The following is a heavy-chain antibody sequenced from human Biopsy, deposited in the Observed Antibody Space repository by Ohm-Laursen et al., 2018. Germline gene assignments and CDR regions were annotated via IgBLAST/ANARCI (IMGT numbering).Heavy chain of an antibody. Sequence: ASVKVSCKASGYSFTSYYLHWVRQAPGQGLEWMGRINPNNDNTAYAQKFQGRITMTKDTSTSTVYMDLSSLTFDDSAVYYCARGPRGLVVITTTALYFDYWGQGNLVTVSS. V-gene: IGHV1-46*01. CDR2: INPNNDNT. CDR1: GYSFTSYY. J-gene: IGHJ4*02. CDR3: ARGPRGLVVITTTALYFDY. D-gene: IGHD3-22*01.